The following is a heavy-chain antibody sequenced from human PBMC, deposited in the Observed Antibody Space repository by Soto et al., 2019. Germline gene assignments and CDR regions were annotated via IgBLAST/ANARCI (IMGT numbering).Heavy chain of an antibody. CDR3: ARGQGYSSSWSRRYYYYYYMDV. V-gene: IGHV4-34*01. CDR1: GGSFSGYY. Sequence: SETLSLTCAVYGGSFSGYYWSWIRQPPGKGLEWIGEINHSGSTNYNPSLKSRVTISVDTSKNQFSLKLSSVTAADTAVYYCARGQGYSSSWSRRYYYYYYMDVWGKGTTVTVSS. J-gene: IGHJ6*03. D-gene: IGHD6-13*01. CDR2: INHSGST.